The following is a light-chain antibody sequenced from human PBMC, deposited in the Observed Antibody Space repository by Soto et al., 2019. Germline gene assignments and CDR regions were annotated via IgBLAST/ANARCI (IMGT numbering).Light chain of an antibody. Sequence: QSALTQPASVSGSPGQSITISCTGTSSDIGYNYVSWSQQHPGKAPKLIIYDVSSRPSGVSNRFSGSKSDNTASLTISGLQAEDEATYYCGSYSSSSTPYVFGTGTKLTVL. CDR1: SSDIGYNY. J-gene: IGLJ1*01. CDR3: GSYSSSSTPYV. CDR2: DVS. V-gene: IGLV2-14*03.